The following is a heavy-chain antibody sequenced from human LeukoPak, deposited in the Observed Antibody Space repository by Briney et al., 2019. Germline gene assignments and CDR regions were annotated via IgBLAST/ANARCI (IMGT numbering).Heavy chain of an antibody. CDR2: ILGSGGNT. Sequence: LAGGSLMQSCSAYGFTFSSYAMASVRQAPGKGLEWGSHILGSGGNTYYADSVRGGFTISRDNSKNTLYLKMNSLRAEHTAVYFCARAKYDYGAPVGWFDPWGQGTLVTVSS. D-gene: IGHD4-17*01. CDR1: GFTFSSYA. CDR3: ARAKYDYGAPVGWFDP. V-gene: IGHV3-23*01. J-gene: IGHJ5*02.